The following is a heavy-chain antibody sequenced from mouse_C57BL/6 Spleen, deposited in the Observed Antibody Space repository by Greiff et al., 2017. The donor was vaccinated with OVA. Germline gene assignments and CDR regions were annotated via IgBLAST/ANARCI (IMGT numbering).Heavy chain of an antibody. J-gene: IGHJ2*01. V-gene: IGHV7-1*01. CDR1: GFTFSDFY. CDR3: ARSGSSYFDY. CDR2: SRNKANDYTT. Sequence: EVHLVESGGGLVQSGRSLRLSCATSGFTFSDFYMEWVRQAPGKGLEWIAASRNKANDYTTEYSASVKGRFIVSRDTSQSILYLQMNALRAEDTAIYYCARSGSSYFDYWGQGTTLTVSS. D-gene: IGHD1-1*01.